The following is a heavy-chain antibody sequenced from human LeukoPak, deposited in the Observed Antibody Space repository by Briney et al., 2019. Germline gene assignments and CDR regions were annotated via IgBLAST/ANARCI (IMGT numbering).Heavy chain of an antibody. CDR3: ARGDSSSWVDY. CDR2: IIPILGIA. D-gene: IGHD6-13*01. V-gene: IGHV1-69*04. Sequence: SVKVSCKASGGTFSSYAISWVRQAPGQGLEWVGRIIPILGIANYAQKFQGRVTITADKSTSTAYMELSSLRSEDTAVYYCARGDSSSWVDYWGQGTLVTVSS. CDR1: GGTFSSYA. J-gene: IGHJ4*02.